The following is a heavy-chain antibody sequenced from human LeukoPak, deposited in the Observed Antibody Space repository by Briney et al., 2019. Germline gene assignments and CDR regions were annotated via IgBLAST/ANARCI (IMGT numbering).Heavy chain of an antibody. D-gene: IGHD5-18*01. J-gene: IGHJ4*02. CDR3: ARLAAMGNFDY. V-gene: IGHV1-69*05. CDR1: GGTFSSYA. Sequence: GSSVKVSCKASGGTFSSYAISWVRQAPGQGLEWMGRIIPIFGAANYAQKFQGRVTITTDESTSTAYMELSSLRFEDTAVYYCARLAAMGNFDYWGQGTLVTVSS. CDR2: IIPIFGAA.